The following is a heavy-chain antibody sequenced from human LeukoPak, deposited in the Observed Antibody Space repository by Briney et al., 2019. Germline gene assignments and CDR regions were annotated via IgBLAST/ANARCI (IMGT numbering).Heavy chain of an antibody. CDR3: ARDLDDYVDY. V-gene: IGHV3-48*03. CDR1: GFTFSRYE. J-gene: IGHJ4*02. D-gene: IGHD5-24*01. CDR2: ISSSGSTI. Sequence: PGGSLRLSSAASGFTFSRYEMNSVRQAPGKGLEWVSYISSSGSTIYYADSVKGRFTISGDNAKNSLYLQMNSLRAEDMAVYYCARDLDDYVDYGDQGTLVSVPS.